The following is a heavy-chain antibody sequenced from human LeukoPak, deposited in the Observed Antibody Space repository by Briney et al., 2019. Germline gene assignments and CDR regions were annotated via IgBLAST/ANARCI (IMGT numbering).Heavy chain of an antibody. CDR3: AKDRSCSSSSCHGVVDY. D-gene: IGHD2-2*01. CDR1: GFSFSKYA. J-gene: IGHJ4*02. V-gene: IGHV3-23*01. CDR2: ICDSGSTT. Sequence: GGSLRLSCAASGFSFSKYAMSCVRQAPGKGLEWCSVICDSGSTTYYADSVKGRFTISRDTYKNTLYLQMNSLRAEDTAVYYCAKDRSCSSSSCHGVVDYWGQGALVTVSS.